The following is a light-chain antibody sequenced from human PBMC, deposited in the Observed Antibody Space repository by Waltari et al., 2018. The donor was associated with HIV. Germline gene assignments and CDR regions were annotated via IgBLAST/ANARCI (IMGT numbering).Light chain of an antibody. J-gene: IGLJ1*01. CDR2: SNN. CDR3: AAWDDSLNDSYV. Sequence: VLTQPPSASGTPGQRVTISCSGSSSNIGSNAVNWYQQLPGTAPKLLIYSNNQRPSGVPDRFSGSKSGTSASLAISGLQSDDEADYYCAAWDDSLNDSYVFGPGTKVTVL. CDR1: SSNIGSNA. V-gene: IGLV1-44*01.